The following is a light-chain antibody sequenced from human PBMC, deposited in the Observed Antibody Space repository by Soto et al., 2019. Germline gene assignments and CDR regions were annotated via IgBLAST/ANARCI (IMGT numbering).Light chain of an antibody. J-gene: IGLJ2*01. CDR2: DNS. V-gene: IGLV1-40*01. CDR3: QSYDSRLSAVV. Sequence: QSVLTQPPSGSGAPGQRVTTSCTGNSSNIGAGFDVHWYQQLPGTAPKLLIYDNSNRPSGVPDRFSGSKSGTSASLAITGLQAEDGTDYYCQSYDSRLSAVVFGGGTQLTVL. CDR1: SSNIGAGFD.